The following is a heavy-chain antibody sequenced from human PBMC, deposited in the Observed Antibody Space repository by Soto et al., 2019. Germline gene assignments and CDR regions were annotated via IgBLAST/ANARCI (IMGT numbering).Heavy chain of an antibody. V-gene: IGHV3-74*01. CDR2: INPDGSTT. Sequence: GGSLRLSCVASGFTFSTYWMHWVRQAPGKGLVWVSRINPDGSTTSYADSVKGRFTISRDNAKNTVYLQMNSLRAEDTGVYYCARGLRNYYGVDVWGQGTTVTVSS. CDR1: GFTFSTYW. D-gene: IGHD5-12*01. J-gene: IGHJ6*02. CDR3: ARGLRNYYGVDV.